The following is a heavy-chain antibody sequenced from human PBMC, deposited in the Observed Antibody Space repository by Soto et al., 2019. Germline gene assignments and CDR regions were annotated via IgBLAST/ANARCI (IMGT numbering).Heavy chain of an antibody. D-gene: IGHD4-17*01. CDR1: GFTLSSYW. V-gene: IGHV3-7*01. Sequence: EVQLVESGGGLVQPGGSLRLSCAASGFTLSSYWMNWVRLAPGKGLEWVANIKQDGSQKNYVDSVKGRFTISRDNAKNSLYLQMSSLRAEGTAVYYCMTSVTTHDYWGQGTLVTVSS. CDR3: MTSVTTHDY. J-gene: IGHJ4*02. CDR2: IKQDGSQK.